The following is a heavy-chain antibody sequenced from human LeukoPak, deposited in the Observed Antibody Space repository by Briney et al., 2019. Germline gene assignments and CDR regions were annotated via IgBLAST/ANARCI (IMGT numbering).Heavy chain of an antibody. CDR3: ARHGHPPTRSAFDI. CDR1: GRSLSSYY. Sequence: SETLSLTCTVSGRSLSSYYSSWIRQPPGKGLEWIGYIYYGGRTNFNPSLKGRVTITVDASKNQFSLKRSSVTAADTTVYYCARHGHPPTRSAFDIWGQGTMVTVSS. J-gene: IGHJ3*02. CDR2: IYYGGRT. V-gene: IGHV4-59*08.